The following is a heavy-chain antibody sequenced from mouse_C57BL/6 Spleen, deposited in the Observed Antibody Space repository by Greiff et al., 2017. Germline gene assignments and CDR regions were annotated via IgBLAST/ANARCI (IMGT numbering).Heavy chain of an antibody. V-gene: IGHV1-69*01. CDR3: ARAKGLREMGY. J-gene: IGHJ4*01. CDR1: GYTFTSYW. CDR2: IDPSDSYT. Sequence: QVQLKQPGAELVMPGASVKLSCKASGYTFTSYWMHWVKQRPGQGLEWIGEIDPSDSYTNYNQKFKGKSTLTVDKSSSTAYMQLSSLKSEDSAVYYCARAKGLREMGYWGQGASVTVAS. D-gene: IGHD2-2*01.